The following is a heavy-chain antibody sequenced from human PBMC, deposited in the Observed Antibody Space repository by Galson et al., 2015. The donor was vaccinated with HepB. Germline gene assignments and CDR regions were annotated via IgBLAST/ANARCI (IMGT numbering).Heavy chain of an antibody. CDR2: INHSGST. V-gene: IGHV4-34*01. CDR3: ARVRGNYGGNYDHYYGMDV. Sequence: SETLSLTCAVFGGSFSDYYWSWIRQPPGKGLEWIGEINHSGSTNYNPSLKSRVTISVDTSKNQFSLKLSSVTAADTAVYYCARVRGNYGGNYDHYYGMDVWGQGTTVTVSS. J-gene: IGHJ6*02. D-gene: IGHD4-23*01. CDR1: GGSFSDYY.